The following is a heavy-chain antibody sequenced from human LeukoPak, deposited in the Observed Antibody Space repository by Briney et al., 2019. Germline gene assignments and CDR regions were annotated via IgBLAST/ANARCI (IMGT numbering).Heavy chain of an antibody. CDR1: GYTFTGYF. Sequence: ASVKVSCKASGYTFTGYFIHWVRQAPGQGLEWMGRIIPIIGIANYAQRFQGRVTFTADKSTNTAYMELSNLTSEDTAVYFCARGSVSGSYFAPYYFDYWGQGTLVTVSS. CDR2: IIPIIGIA. D-gene: IGHD3-10*01. J-gene: IGHJ4*02. CDR3: ARGSVSGSYFAPYYFDY. V-gene: IGHV1-69*04.